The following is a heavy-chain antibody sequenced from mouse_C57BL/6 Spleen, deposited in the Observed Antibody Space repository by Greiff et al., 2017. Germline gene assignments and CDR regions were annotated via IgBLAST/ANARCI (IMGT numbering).Heavy chain of an antibody. CDR2: IYPRDGST. CDR1: GYTFTDHT. J-gene: IGHJ2*01. Sequence: VKVVESDAELVKPGASVKISCKVSGYTFTDHTIHWMKQRPEQGLEWIGYIYPRDGSTKYNEKFKGKATLTADKSSSTAYMQLNSLTSEDSAVYFCVWASLYGTYFDYWGQGTTLTVSS. V-gene: IGHV1-78*01. CDR3: VWASLYGTYFDY. D-gene: IGHD1-1*01.